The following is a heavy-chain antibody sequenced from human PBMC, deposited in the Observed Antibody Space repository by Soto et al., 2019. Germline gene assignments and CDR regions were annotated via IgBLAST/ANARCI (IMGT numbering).Heavy chain of an antibody. Sequence: QVQLVESGGGVVQPGTSLRLSCAASRLTFSAHDMHWVRQAPGKGLEWVALIWSDGSRGFYADSVKGRFTISRDNFKNTLYLQMNSLGAEDPAVYYCAGEPKGGAYDMDVWGQGTTVTVSS. J-gene: IGHJ6*02. CDR1: RLTFSAHD. V-gene: IGHV3-33*01. CDR3: AGEPKGGAYDMDV. D-gene: IGHD3-16*01. CDR2: IWSDGSRG.